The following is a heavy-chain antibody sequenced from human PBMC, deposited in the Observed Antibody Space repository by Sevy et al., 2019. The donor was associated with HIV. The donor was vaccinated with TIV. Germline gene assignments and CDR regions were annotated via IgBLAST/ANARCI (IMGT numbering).Heavy chain of an antibody. V-gene: IGHV3-30*04. CDR3: ARPRANYVDHYFFYALDV. CDR2: ISYDGRKK. D-gene: IGHD4-17*01. CDR1: GFSFNKYA. J-gene: IGHJ6*02. Sequence: GGSLRLSCVASGFSFNKYAMHWVRQAPGKGLEWIGFISYDGRKKDYADSVKGRVTISRDDSKNTLYLQMNSLKTEDTAVYYCARPRANYVDHYFFYALDVWGQGTTVTVSS.